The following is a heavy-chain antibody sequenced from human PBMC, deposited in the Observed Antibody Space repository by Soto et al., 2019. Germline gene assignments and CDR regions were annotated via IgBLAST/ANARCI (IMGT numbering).Heavy chain of an antibody. CDR2: ISRSSSTI. Sequence: EVQLVESGGGLVQPGGSLRLSCAASGFTLSSYSMNWVSQAPGKGLEWVSYISRSSSTIYYADHVQGRFTISRDNAKNSLWLQMTSLGDEDTDVYYCARGGDYKIDSWGQGTMATVSS. CDR1: GFTLSSYS. J-gene: IGHJ4*02. V-gene: IGHV3-48*02. D-gene: IGHD1-20*01. CDR3: ARGGDYKIDS.